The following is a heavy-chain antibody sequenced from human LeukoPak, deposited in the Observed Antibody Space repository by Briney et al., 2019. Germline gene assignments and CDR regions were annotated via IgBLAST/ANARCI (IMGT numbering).Heavy chain of an antibody. D-gene: IGHD4-17*01. J-gene: IGHJ4*02. CDR3: AKDLPDYGDYIEGY. Sequence: GGSLRLSCAASGFTFSTYAMSWVRLAPGKGLEWVSGISGSGGTSYADSVKGRFTFSRDNSKNTLYLQMNSLRAEDTAVYYCAKDLPDYGDYIEGYWGQGTLVTVSS. CDR2: ISGSGGT. V-gene: IGHV3-23*01. CDR1: GFTFSTYA.